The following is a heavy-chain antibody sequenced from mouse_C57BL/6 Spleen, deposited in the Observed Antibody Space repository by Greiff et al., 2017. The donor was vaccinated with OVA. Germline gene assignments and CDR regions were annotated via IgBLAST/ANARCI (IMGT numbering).Heavy chain of an antibody. V-gene: IGHV1-26*01. D-gene: IGHD2-2*01. CDR1: GYTFTDYY. CDR3: ARGIYGYDGTWFAY. Sequence: DVQLQQSGPELVKPGASVKISCKASGYTFTDYYMNWVKQSHGKSLEWIGDINPNNGGTSYNQKFKGKAKLTVDKSSSTAYMELRSLTSEDSAVYYCARGIYGYDGTWFAYWGQGTLVTVSA. CDR2: INPNNGGT. J-gene: IGHJ3*01.